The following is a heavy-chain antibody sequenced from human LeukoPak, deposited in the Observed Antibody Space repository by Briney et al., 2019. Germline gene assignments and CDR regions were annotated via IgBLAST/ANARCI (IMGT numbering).Heavy chain of an antibody. Sequence: ASVKVSCKASGYTFTSYGISWVRQAPGKGLEWMGWISAYNGNTNYAQKLQGRVAMTTDTSTSTAYMELRSLRSDDPAVYYCARDGYGDYQQDYYYYYGMDVWGQGTTVTVSS. CDR1: GYTFTSYG. D-gene: IGHD4-17*01. J-gene: IGHJ6*02. CDR3: ARDGYGDYQQDYYYYYGMDV. CDR2: ISAYNGNT. V-gene: IGHV1-18*01.